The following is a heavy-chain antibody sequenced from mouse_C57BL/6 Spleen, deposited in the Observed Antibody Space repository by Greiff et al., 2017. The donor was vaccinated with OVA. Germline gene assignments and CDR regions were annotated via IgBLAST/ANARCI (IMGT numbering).Heavy chain of an antibody. V-gene: IGHV1-26*01. J-gene: IGHJ3*01. CDR2: INPNNGGT. D-gene: IGHD2-1*01. Sequence: EVQLQQSGPELVKPGASVKISCKASGYTFTDYYMNWVKQSHGKSLEWIGDINPNNGGTSYNQKFKGKATLTVDKSSSTAYMELRSLTSEVSAVYYCARRGVYGNFFADWGQGTLVTVSA. CDR3: ARRGVYGNFFAD. CDR1: GYTFTDYY.